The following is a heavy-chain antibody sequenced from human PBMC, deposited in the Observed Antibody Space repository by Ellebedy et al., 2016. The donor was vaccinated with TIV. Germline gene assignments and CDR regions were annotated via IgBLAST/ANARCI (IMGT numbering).Heavy chain of an antibody. CDR1: GGSISSYY. V-gene: IGHV4-59*01. CDR2: IYYSGST. J-gene: IGHJ4*02. D-gene: IGHD3-10*01. Sequence: SETLSLTXTVSGGSISSYYWSWIRQPPGKGLEWIGYIYYSGSTNYNPSLKSRVTISVDTSKNQFSLKLSSVTAADTAVYYCARSRSRPPIEFDYWGQGTLVTVSS. CDR3: ARSRSRPPIEFDY.